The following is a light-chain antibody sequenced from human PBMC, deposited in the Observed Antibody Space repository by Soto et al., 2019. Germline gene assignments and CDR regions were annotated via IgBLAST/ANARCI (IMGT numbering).Light chain of an antibody. J-gene: IGKJ1*01. CDR3: LQLNTYPWT. V-gene: IGKV3-15*01. CDR2: GAS. CDR1: QGVSSN. Sequence: EIVMTQSPATLSVSPGERATLSCRASQGVSSNLAWYQQKPGQAPRLLIYGASTRATGIPARFSGSGSGTEFTLTISSLQPEDVATYYCLQLNTYPWTFGQGTKVDI.